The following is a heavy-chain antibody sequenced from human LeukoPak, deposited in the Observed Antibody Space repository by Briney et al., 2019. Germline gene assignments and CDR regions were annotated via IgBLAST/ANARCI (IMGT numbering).Heavy chain of an antibody. D-gene: IGHD6-6*01. V-gene: IGHV3-7*03. CDR1: GFTFSSYW. CDR2: IKQDGSED. J-gene: IGHJ3*02. Sequence: PGGSLRLSCAASGFTFSSYWMNWVRQAPGKGLEWVANIKQDGSEDYYLDSVKGRFTISRDNAKNSLYLQINSLRVEDTAVYSCARTASIASRHAFDIWGQGTMVTVSS. CDR3: ARTASIASRHAFDI.